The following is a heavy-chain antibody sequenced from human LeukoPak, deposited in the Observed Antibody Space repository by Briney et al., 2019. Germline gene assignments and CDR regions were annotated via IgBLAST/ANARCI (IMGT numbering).Heavy chain of an antibody. D-gene: IGHD2-21*02. Sequence: SVKVSCKASGGTFSSYAISWVRQAPGQGLEWMGGIIPIFGTANYAQKFQGRVTITADESTSTAYMELSSLRSEDTAVYYCARAMSYCGGDCYSYYYYGMDVWGQGTTVTVSS. V-gene: IGHV1-69*01. CDR2: IIPIFGTA. CDR1: GGTFSSYA. CDR3: ARAMSYCGGDCYSYYYYGMDV. J-gene: IGHJ6*02.